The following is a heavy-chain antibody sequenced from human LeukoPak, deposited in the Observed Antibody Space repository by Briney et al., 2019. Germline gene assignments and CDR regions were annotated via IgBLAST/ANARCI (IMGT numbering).Heavy chain of an antibody. J-gene: IGHJ5*02. D-gene: IGHD3/OR15-3a*01. CDR1: GGSISTTYY. Sequence: SETLSLTCTVSGGSISTTYYWGWIRQPPGKGLEWIGTIYYSGSTYYNPSLKSRFTISVDTSKNPFSLRLNSVTAADTAVYYCARLTYYDFWTAGGWFDPWGQETLVTVSS. V-gene: IGHV4-39*01. CDR3: ARLTYYDFWTAGGWFDP. CDR2: IYYSGST.